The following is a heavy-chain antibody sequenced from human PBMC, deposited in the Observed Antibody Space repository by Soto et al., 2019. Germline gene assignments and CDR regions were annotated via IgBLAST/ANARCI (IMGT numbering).Heavy chain of an antibody. V-gene: IGHV4-59*01. CDR3: AREGNLGRWIQPLYY. CDR2: INYNGNT. D-gene: IGHD5-18*01. J-gene: IGHJ4*02. Sequence: QVQLQVSGPGLVKPSETLSLTCTVSGDSISSYSWSWIRQPPGKGLEWIGNINYNGNTKDSPSLKSRVYMSVDTFNYHFSLKLISVTTADTAVYFCAREGNLGRWIQPLYYWGQGTLVTVSS. CDR1: GDSISSYS.